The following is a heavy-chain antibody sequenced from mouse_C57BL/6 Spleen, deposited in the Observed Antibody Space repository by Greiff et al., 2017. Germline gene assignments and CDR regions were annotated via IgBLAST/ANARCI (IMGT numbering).Heavy chain of an antibody. D-gene: IGHD3-2*02. Sequence: QVQLQQPGAELVKPGTSVKLSCKASGYTFTSYWMHWVKQRPGQGLEWIGVIDPSDSYTNYNQKFKGKATLTVDTSSSTAYMQLSSLTSEDSAVYYCARGMAAQAFYYAMDYWGQGTSVTVSS. V-gene: IGHV1-59*01. CDR2: IDPSDSYT. J-gene: IGHJ4*01. CDR3: ARGMAAQAFYYAMDY. CDR1: GYTFTSYW.